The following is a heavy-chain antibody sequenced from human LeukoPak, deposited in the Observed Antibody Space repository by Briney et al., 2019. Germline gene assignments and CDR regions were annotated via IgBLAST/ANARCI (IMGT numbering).Heavy chain of an antibody. D-gene: IGHD1-26*01. CDR2: ISSSSSYI. J-gene: IGHJ4*02. CDR1: GFTFSSYS. CDR3: ARAIGGATTGYFDY. Sequence: PGGSLRLSCAASGFTFSSYSMNWVRQAPGKGLEWVSSISSSSSYIYYADSVKGRFTISRDNAKNSLYLQMNSLRAEDTAVYYCARAIGGATTGYFDYWAREPWSPSPQ. V-gene: IGHV3-21*01.